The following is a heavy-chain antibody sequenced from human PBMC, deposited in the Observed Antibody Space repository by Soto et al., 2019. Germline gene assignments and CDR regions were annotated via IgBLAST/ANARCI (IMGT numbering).Heavy chain of an antibody. CDR3: ARGPTHCSGGSCYPAWLPDSYYYYYYGMDV. D-gene: IGHD2-15*01. Sequence: LRLSFAASGFTFSSYAMHWVRQAPGKGLEWVAVISYDGSNKYYADSVKGRFTISRDNSKNTLYLQMNSLRAEDTAVYYCARGPTHCSGGSCYPAWLPDSYYYYYYGMDVWGQGTTVTVSS. CDR2: ISYDGSNK. CDR1: GFTFSSYA. J-gene: IGHJ6*02. V-gene: IGHV3-30-3*01.